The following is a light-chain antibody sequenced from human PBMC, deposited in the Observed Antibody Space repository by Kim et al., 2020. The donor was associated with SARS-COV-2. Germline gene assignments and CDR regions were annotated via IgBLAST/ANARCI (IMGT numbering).Light chain of an antibody. J-gene: IGLJ3*02. Sequence: GPSLTISCTGTSSDVATYDYVSWYQQHPGKAPELMIYDVIKRPSGVSNRFSGSKSGNTASLTISGLQTEDEADYYCSSYTTSRTLVFGGGTQLTVL. V-gene: IGLV2-14*03. CDR1: SSDVATYDY. CDR3: SSYTTSRTLV. CDR2: DVI.